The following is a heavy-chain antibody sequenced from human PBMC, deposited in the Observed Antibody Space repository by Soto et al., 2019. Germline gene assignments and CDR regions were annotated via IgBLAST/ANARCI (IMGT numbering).Heavy chain of an antibody. Sequence: EVQLVESGGGLVQPGGSLRLSCVASGFTFFSSFMGWVRQAPGKGLQWVANINQDGGGTYYVDSVEGRFTISRDNAKDSLYLQMNSLRIEDTAVYYCAKDDGSTWSMFYSYYGVDVWGQGTTVTVSS. CDR1: GFTFFSSF. V-gene: IGHV3-7*01. D-gene: IGHD6-13*01. CDR2: INQDGGGT. J-gene: IGHJ6*02. CDR3: AKDDGSTWSMFYSYYGVDV.